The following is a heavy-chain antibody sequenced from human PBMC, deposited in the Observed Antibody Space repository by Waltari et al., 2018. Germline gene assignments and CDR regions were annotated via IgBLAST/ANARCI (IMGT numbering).Heavy chain of an antibody. CDR1: GLPFSDYE. J-gene: IGHJ4*02. CDR3: VRVASRRAGGDY. Sequence: EVQLVESGGNLVQPGGSLRLSCAASGLPFSDYELNWVRQGPGKGLEWVAYSSSTCSISYYADSVKGRFTNSRDNDKNSRFLQMNSLRADDTAVYYCVRVASRRAGGDYWGQGTLVTVSS. V-gene: IGHV3-48*03. CDR2: SSSTCSIS.